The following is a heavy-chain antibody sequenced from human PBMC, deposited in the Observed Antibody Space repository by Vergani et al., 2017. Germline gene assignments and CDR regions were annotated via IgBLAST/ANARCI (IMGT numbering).Heavy chain of an antibody. D-gene: IGHD5-12*01. CDR3: AKGNALASIGGFFDS. CDR1: GFKFDDYV. J-gene: IGHJ4*02. CDR2: ISWDGGTI. Sequence: VESGGVVVQPGGSLRLSCAASGFKFDDYVMHWIRHRPGKGLEWVSLISWDGGTIYYADSVRGRFIISRDNSANSLFLQMDSLKSEDSALYYCAKGNALASIGGFFDSWGQGTLVTVSS. V-gene: IGHV3-43D*03.